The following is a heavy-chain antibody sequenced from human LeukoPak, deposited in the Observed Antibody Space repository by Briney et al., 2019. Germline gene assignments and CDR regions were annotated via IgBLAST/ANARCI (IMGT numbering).Heavy chain of an antibody. CDR3: ARGGVVRGVILEMHSYFDY. CDR1: GYTFISYG. CDR2: ISTYNGNT. J-gene: IGHJ4*02. D-gene: IGHD3-10*01. V-gene: IGHV1-18*01. Sequence: GASVKVSCKASGYTFISYGISWVRQAPGQGLEWMGWISTYNGNTNYAQKLQGRVTMTRDTSTSTVYMELSSLRSEDTAVYYCARGGVVRGVILEMHSYFDYWGQGTLVTVSS.